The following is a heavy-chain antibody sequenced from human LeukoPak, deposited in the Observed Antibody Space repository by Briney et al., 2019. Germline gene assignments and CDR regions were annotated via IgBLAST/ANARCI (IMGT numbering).Heavy chain of an antibody. D-gene: IGHD1-26*01. Sequence: GASVKVSCKASGYTFTGYYMHWVRQAPAQGLEWMGWINPNSGGTNYAQKFQGRVTMTRDTSISTAYMELSRLRSDDTAVYYCARDHGGSYLTRFDPWGQGTLVTVSS. CDR3: ARDHGGSYLTRFDP. CDR2: INPNSGGT. V-gene: IGHV1-2*02. J-gene: IGHJ5*02. CDR1: GYTFTGYY.